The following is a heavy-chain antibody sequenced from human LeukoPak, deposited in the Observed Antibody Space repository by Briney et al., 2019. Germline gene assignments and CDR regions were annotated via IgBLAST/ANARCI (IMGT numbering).Heavy chain of an antibody. CDR3: ARGATGDFDY. CDR1: GGSISSYY. D-gene: IGHD1-26*01. CDR2: IYYSGST. Sequence: SETLSLTCTVSGGSISSYYWSWIRQPPGKGLEWIGYIYYSGSTNYNPSLKSRVTISVDTSKNQFSLKLSSVTAADTAVYYCARGATGDFDYWGQGTLVTVSS. J-gene: IGHJ4*02. V-gene: IGHV4-59*01.